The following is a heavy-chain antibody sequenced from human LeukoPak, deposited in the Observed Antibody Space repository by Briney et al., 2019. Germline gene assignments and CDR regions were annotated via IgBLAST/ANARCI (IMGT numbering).Heavy chain of an antibody. CDR2: IYSGGST. D-gene: IGHD2-15*01. CDR1: GFTVSSNY. Sequence: GGSLRLSCAASGFTVSSNYMSWVRQAPGKGLEWVSVIYSGGSTYYADSVKGRFTISRDNPKNTLYLQMNSLRAEDTAVYYCARDQKAATGWFDPWGQGTLVTVSS. CDR3: ARDQKAATGWFDP. J-gene: IGHJ5*02. V-gene: IGHV3-53*01.